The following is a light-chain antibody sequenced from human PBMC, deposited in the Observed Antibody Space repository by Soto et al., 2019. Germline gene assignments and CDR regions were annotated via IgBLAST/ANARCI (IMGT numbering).Light chain of an antibody. CDR1: QSISSW. V-gene: IGKV1-5*01. CDR2: DAS. Sequence: DIQMTQSPSTLSASVGDRLTITCLASQSISSWVAWYQQKPGKPPKLLIYDASSLETGVPSRFSGRGSGTGFTLTISGLQPEDVAIYYCQQSYNTPRTFGQGTKVDIK. CDR3: QQSYNTPRT. J-gene: IGKJ1*01.